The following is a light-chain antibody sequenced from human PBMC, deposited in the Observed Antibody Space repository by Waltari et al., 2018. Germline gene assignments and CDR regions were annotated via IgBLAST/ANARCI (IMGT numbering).Light chain of an antibody. Sequence: QSTLTQPASVSGSPGQSITIYCTGTSSDGGSYNLVSWFQQHPGKTPKLMLYGVSKRPSGVSTRFSGSKSGNTASLTISGLQAEDEADYHCCSYAGSFTVIFGGGTKLTVL. CDR1: SSDGGSYNL. J-gene: IGLJ2*01. CDR2: GVS. CDR3: CSYAGSFTVI. V-gene: IGLV2-23*02.